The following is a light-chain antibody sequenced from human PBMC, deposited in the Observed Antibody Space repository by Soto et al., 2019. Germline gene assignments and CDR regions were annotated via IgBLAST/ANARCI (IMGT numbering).Light chain of an antibody. Sequence: DIVMTQSPDSLAVSLGERATINCKSSQSVLYSSNNKNYLAWYQQKPGQPPKLLIYWASTRDSGVPDRFSGSGSGTDFTLTISSLQAEDVAVYYCQQYYSPLRTFGQGTKVEIK. V-gene: IGKV4-1*01. J-gene: IGKJ1*01. CDR3: QQYYSPLRT. CDR1: QSVLYSSNNKNY. CDR2: WAS.